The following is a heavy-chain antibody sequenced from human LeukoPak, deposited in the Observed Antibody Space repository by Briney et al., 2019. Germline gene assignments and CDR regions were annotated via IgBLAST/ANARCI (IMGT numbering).Heavy chain of an antibody. V-gene: IGHV1-69*05. J-gene: IGHJ4*02. CDR2: IISMFRTT. CDR1: GGTFGSSD. CDR3: AKTRVGITPFDH. D-gene: IGHD3-22*01. Sequence: SVKVSCKAYGGTFGSSDDSWVRQAPGQGLEWMGGIISMFRTTNYARKFQGRVTMTTDESTNTAYMELRSLRSEDTAVYYCAKTRVGITPFDHWGQGTLVTVSS.